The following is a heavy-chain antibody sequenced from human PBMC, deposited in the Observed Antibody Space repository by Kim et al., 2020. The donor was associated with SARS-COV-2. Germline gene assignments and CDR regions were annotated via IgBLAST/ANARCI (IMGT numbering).Heavy chain of an antibody. CDR1: GGAFRPYH. V-gene: IGHV4-34*01. CDR3: ARDDAYNLDAFDI. Sequence: SETLSLTCAVYGGAFRPYHWSWIRQPPGKGLEWIGEINHSGTTTYNPSLKSRVTMSVDTSKNQFSLNVRSVTAADTAVYYCARDDAYNLDAFDIWGQGA. CDR2: INHSGTT. J-gene: IGHJ3*02. D-gene: IGHD1-1*01.